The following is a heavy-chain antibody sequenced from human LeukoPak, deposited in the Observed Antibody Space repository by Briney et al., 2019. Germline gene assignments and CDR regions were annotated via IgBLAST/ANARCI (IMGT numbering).Heavy chain of an antibody. V-gene: IGHV3-23*01. D-gene: IGHD5-18*01. J-gene: IGHJ4*02. Sequence: GGSLRLSCAASGFIFSSYAMTWVRQAPGKGLEWVSAMSGSGGRTYYADSVKGRFTISRDNSKNTLYLQMNSLRAEDTAVYYCAKGTGYRRPPDYWGQGTLVTVSS. CDR2: MSGSGGRT. CDR3: AKGTGYRRPPDY. CDR1: GFIFSSYA.